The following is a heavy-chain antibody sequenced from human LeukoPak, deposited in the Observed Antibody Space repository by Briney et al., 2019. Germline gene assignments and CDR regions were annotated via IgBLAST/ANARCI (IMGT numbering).Heavy chain of an antibody. D-gene: IGHD2-2*01. Sequence: SXKVSCXXXXYTFTSYGISWVRQAPGQGLEWMGWISAYNGNTNYAQKLQGRVTMTTDTSTSTAYMELRSLRSDDTAVYYCAREALGYCSSTSCYPATYYYGMDVWGQGTTVTVSS. J-gene: IGHJ6*02. CDR1: XYTFTSYG. CDR3: AREALGYCSSTSCYPATYYYGMDV. CDR2: ISAYNGNT. V-gene: IGHV1-18*01.